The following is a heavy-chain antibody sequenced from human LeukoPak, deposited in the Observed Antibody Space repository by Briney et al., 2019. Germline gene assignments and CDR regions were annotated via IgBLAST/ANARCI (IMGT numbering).Heavy chain of an antibody. D-gene: IGHD6-19*01. CDR2: IIPILGIE. V-gene: IGHV1-69*04. CDR1: GGTFSSHA. Sequence: SVKVSCKASGGTFSSHAINWVRQAPGQGLEWMGRIIPILGIEKYAQKLQGRVTMTTDTSTSTAYMELRSLRSDDTAVYYCARFYSGCFDYWGQGTLVTVSS. CDR3: ARFYSGCFDY. J-gene: IGHJ4*02.